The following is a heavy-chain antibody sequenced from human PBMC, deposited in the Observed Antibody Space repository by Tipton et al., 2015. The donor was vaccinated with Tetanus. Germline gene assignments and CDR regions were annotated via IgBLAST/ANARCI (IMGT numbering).Heavy chain of an antibody. Sequence: VQLVQSGGGLVKPGGSLRLSCAASGFSFNTYGMNWVRQAPGKGLEWISYTSSSSSPIYYAESVKGRFTISRDNARNSLYLQMNSLRDEDTAVYYCAREQGAVQGVITLDKWGLGTLVIVSS. CDR3: AREQGAVQGVITLDK. V-gene: IGHV3-48*02. J-gene: IGHJ4*02. CDR2: TSSSSSPI. CDR1: GFSFNTYG. D-gene: IGHD3-10*01.